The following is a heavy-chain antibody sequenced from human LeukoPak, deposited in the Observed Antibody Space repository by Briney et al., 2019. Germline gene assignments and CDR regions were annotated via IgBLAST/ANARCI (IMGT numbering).Heavy chain of an antibody. D-gene: IGHD6-13*01. CDR3: ARLYSTSLAVDY. V-gene: IGHV4-34*01. CDR1: GGSFSGYY. J-gene: IGHJ4*02. CDR2: INHSGST. Sequence: SETLSLTCAVYGGSFSGYYWSWIRQPPGKGLEWIGEINHSGSTNYNPSLKSRVTISVDKSKNQFSLKLSSVTAADTAVYYCARLYSTSLAVDYWGQGTLVTVSS.